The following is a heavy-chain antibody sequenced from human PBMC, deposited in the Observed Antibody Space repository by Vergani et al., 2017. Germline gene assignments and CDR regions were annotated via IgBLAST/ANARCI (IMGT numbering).Heavy chain of an antibody. CDR2: IYTSGST. Sequence: QVQLQESGPGLVKPSETLSLTCTVSGGSISSYYWSWIRQPAGKGLEWIGRIYTSGSTNYNPSLKSRVTISVDTSKNQFSLKLSSVTAADTAVYYCARDYYDSSGYYFGKFDPWGQGTLVTVSS. D-gene: IGHD3-22*01. CDR1: GGSISSYY. CDR3: ARDYYDSSGYYFGKFDP. V-gene: IGHV4-4*07. J-gene: IGHJ5*02.